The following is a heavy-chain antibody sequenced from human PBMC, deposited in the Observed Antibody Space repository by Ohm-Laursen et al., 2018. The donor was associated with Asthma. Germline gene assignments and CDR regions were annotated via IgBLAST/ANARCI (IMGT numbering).Heavy chain of an antibody. V-gene: IGHV4-31*03. CDR1: GGSISSYY. D-gene: IGHD3-22*01. CDR2: IYYSGLT. CDR3: ARGTFYYESTGYYFFDH. J-gene: IGHJ4*02. Sequence: TLSLTCTVSGGSISSYYWSWIRQHPVKGLEWIGYIYYSGLTYSNPSLRSRVSISVDTSKNQFSLKLSPVTAADTAVYYCARGTFYYESTGYYFFDHWGQGALVTVSS.